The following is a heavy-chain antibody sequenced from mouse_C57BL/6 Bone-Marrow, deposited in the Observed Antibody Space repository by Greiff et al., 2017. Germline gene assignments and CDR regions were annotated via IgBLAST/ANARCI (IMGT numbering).Heavy chain of an antibody. CDR2: ISDGGSYT. Sequence: EVQLVESGGGLVKPGGSLKLSCAASGFTFSRYAMSWVRQTPETRLEGVATISDGGSYTYYPDNVKGRFTISRDKAKNNLYLQMSHLKSEDTAMYYCARLELAWFAYWGQGTLVTVSA. CDR1: GFTFSRYA. CDR3: ARLELAWFAY. D-gene: IGHD4-1*01. V-gene: IGHV5-4*01. J-gene: IGHJ3*01.